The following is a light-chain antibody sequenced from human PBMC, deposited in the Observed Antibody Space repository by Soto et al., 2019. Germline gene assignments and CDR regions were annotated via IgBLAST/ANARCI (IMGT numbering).Light chain of an antibody. Sequence: QSVLTQPRSGSGSPGQSVTISCTGTSSDVGGYNYVSWYQQHPGKAPKVMIYDVSERPSGVPDRFSGSKSGNTASLTISGLQAEDEADYYCCSYAGSPRYVFGTGTKVTVL. CDR2: DVS. CDR1: SSDVGGYNY. J-gene: IGLJ1*01. CDR3: CSYAGSPRYV. V-gene: IGLV2-11*01.